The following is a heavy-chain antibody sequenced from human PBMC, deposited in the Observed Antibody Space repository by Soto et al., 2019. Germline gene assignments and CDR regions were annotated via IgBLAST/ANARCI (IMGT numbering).Heavy chain of an antibody. Sequence: QVQLVQSGAEVKQPGASVKVSCKASGYTFTSYAMHWVRQAPGQRLEWMGWINAGNGNTKYSQKFQGRVTITRDTSASTAYMELSSLRSEDTAVYYCAISLGYCSGGSCYDYYYGMDVWGQGTTVTVSS. CDR1: GYTFTSYA. V-gene: IGHV1-3*01. J-gene: IGHJ6*02. D-gene: IGHD2-15*01. CDR2: INAGNGNT. CDR3: AISLGYCSGGSCYDYYYGMDV.